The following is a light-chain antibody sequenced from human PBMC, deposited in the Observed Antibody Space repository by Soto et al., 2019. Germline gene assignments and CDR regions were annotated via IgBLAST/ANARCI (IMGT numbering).Light chain of an antibody. J-gene: IGLJ3*02. CDR1: SSDVGVYNY. CDR3: CSYAGSYTLGV. V-gene: IGLV2-11*01. Sequence: QSFLTQPRSVSGSPGRSVTISCTGTSSDVGVYNYVSWYQQHPGKAPKLMIYDVSKRPSGVPDRFSGSKSGNTASLTISGLQAEDEADYYCCSYAGSYTLGVFGGGTKVTVL. CDR2: DVS.